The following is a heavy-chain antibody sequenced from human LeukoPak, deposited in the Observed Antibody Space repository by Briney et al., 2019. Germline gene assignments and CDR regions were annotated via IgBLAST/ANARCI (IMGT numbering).Heavy chain of an antibody. CDR3: ARHIPFYYDFWSGLGPYYYYGMDV. J-gene: IGHJ6*02. D-gene: IGHD3-3*01. CDR2: IYYSGST. V-gene: IGHV4-59*08. CDR1: GGSISSYY. Sequence: PSETLSLTCTVSGGSISSYYWSWIRQPPGKGLEWIGYIYYSGSTNYNPSLKSRVTISVDTSKNQFSLKLSSVTAADTAVYYCARHIPFYYDFWSGLGPYYYYGMDVWGQGTTVTVSS.